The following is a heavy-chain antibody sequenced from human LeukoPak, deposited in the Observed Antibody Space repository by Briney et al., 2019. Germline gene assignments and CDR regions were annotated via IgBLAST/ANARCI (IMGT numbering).Heavy chain of an antibody. Sequence: GGSLRLSCAASGNYWMHWVRQAPGKGLVWVSRINRDGSIITYADSVKGRFTISRDNAKNTLYLQMNSLRAEDTAVYYCVKDRLLPHSPGDAFDIWGQGAMVTVSS. D-gene: IGHD3-10*01. CDR3: VKDRLLPHSPGDAFDI. CDR2: INRDGSII. V-gene: IGHV3-74*03. CDR1: GNYW. J-gene: IGHJ3*02.